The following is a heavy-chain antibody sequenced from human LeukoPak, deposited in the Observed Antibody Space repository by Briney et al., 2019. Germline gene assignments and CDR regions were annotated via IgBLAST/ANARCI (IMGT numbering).Heavy chain of an antibody. CDR3: ARDRGYGDYYFDY. V-gene: IGHV3-23*01. D-gene: IGHD4-17*01. CDR1: GFTFRSHA. CDR2: IYENGGTT. Sequence: GGSLRLSCVGSGFTFRSHAMSWVRQAPEKGLEFVSGIYENGGTTYYADSVKGRFSISRDNSKNTLYLQMNSLRAEDTAVYYCARDRGYGDYYFDYWGQGTLVTVSS. J-gene: IGHJ4*02.